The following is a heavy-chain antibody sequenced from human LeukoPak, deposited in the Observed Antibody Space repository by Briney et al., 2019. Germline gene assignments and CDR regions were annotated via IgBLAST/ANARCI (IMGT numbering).Heavy chain of an antibody. CDR2: IYHNGST. Sequence: PSETLSLTCAVSGGSISSSNWWSWVRQPPGKGLEWIGEIYHNGSTNYNPSLKSRVTISVDTSKNQFSLKLSSVTAADTAVYYCARVYYSSSYDYWYFDLWGRGTLVTVSS. CDR1: GGSISSSNW. CDR3: ARVYYSSSYDYWYFDL. J-gene: IGHJ2*01. V-gene: IGHV4-4*02. D-gene: IGHD6-13*01.